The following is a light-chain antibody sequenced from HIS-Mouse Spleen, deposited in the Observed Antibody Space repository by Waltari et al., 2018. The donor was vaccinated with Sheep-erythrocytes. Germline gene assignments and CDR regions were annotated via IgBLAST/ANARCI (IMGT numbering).Light chain of an antibody. CDR3: QAWDSSPWV. V-gene: IGLV3-1*01. Sequence: SYELTQPPSVSVSPGQTASIPCSGDKLGDKYACWYQQKPGQSPVLVIYQDSKRPSGIPERFSGSNSGNTATLTISGTQAMDEADYYCQAWDSSPWVFGGGTKLTVL. J-gene: IGLJ3*02. CDR1: KLGDKY. CDR2: QDS.